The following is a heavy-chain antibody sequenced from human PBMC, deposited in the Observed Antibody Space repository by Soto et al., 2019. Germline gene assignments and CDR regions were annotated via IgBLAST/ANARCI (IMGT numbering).Heavy chain of an antibody. CDR2: INPGTGYR. CDR1: GYTLPNYS. J-gene: IGHJ4*02. D-gene: IGHD2-8*01. V-gene: IGHV1-3*01. Sequence: QVQFVQSGAEVKKPGASVRLSCKPSGYTLPNYSVQWVRQAAGQGLQWLGWINPGTGYRESSRILQGRLTLSMDNSASTFYMDLTSLTPEDTAVYFCTRDLNGGNPFDYWGQGTLVTVSS. CDR3: TRDLNGGNPFDY.